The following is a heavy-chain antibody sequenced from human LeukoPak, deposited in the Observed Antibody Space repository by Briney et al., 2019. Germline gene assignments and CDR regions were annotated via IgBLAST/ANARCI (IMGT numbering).Heavy chain of an antibody. J-gene: IGHJ4*02. CDR1: GGTFSSYA. Sequence: SEKVSCKASGGTFSSYAISWVRQDPRQPLEWLGGIILIFGTANYAQKLQGRVTITPDESTSIAYMELNSLRSEATAVYYCARSPLLYGPPPESHFDYWGQVALVTVSS. V-gene: IGHV1-69*13. D-gene: IGHD4-17*01. CDR3: ARSPLLYGPPPESHFDY. CDR2: IILIFGTA.